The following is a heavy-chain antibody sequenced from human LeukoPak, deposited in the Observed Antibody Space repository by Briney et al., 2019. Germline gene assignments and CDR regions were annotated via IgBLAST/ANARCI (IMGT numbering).Heavy chain of an antibody. CDR2: FDVEDGET. J-gene: IGHJ4*02. D-gene: IGHD3-22*01. V-gene: IGHV1-24*01. CDR1: GHTLSDLS. Sequence: ASVKVSCKVSGHTLSDLSIHWVRQSPGKGLKWMGGFDVEDGETIYAQEFEGRVTMTEYTATETAYIELSSLRSEDTAVYYCATQAKYYDSSGYYLRESDYWGQGTLVTVSS. CDR3: ATQAKYYDSSGYYLRESDY.